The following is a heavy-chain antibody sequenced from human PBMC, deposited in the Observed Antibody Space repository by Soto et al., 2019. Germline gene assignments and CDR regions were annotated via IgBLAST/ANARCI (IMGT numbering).Heavy chain of an antibody. CDR1: GGTFSSYA. J-gene: IGHJ6*02. Sequence: VASVKVSCKASGGTFSSYAISWVRQAPGQGLEWMGGIIPIFGTANYAQKFQGRVTITADESTSTAYMELSSLRSEDTAVYYCARVGWIQLNYYGMDVWGQGTTVTVSS. CDR3: ARVGWIQLNYYGMDV. D-gene: IGHD5-18*01. V-gene: IGHV1-69*13. CDR2: IIPIFGTA.